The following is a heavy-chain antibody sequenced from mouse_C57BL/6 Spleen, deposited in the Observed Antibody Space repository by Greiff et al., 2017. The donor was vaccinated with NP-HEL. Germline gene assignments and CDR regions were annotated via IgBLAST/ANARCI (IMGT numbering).Heavy chain of an antibody. CDR1: GYAFSSSW. CDR3: ARELIYYYGSSYDYYAMDY. J-gene: IGHJ4*01. CDR2: IYPGDGDT. D-gene: IGHD1-1*01. Sequence: QVQLQQSGPELVKPGASVKISCKASGYAFSSSWMNWVKQRPGKGLEWIGRIYPGDGDTNYNGKFKGKATLTADKSSSTAYMQLSSLTSEDSAVYFCARELIYYYGSSYDYYAMDYWGQGTSVTVSS. V-gene: IGHV1-82*01.